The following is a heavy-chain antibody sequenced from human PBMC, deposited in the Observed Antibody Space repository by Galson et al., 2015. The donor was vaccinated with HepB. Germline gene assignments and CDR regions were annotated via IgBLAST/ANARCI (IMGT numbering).Heavy chain of an antibody. V-gene: IGHV3-7*01. J-gene: IGHJ3*02. CDR3: AKEVYDAFDI. CDR1: GFTFRSYW. CDR2: IKQDGSEK. Sequence: SLRLSCAASGFTFRSYWMSWVRQAPGKGLEWVANIKQDGSEKYYVDSVKGRFTISRDNARNSLYLQMNSLRAEDTAVYYCAKEVYDAFDIWGQVTIVTVAS.